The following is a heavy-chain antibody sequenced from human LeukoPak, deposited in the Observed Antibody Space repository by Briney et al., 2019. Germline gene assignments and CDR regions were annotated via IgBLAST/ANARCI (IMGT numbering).Heavy chain of an antibody. CDR2: IKQDGSEK. J-gene: IGHJ4*02. CDR3: AQIAAGGSFDY. D-gene: IGHD6-13*01. Sequence: GGSLRLSCAASGFTFSSYWMSWVRQAPGKGLEWVANIKQDGSEKYYVDSVKGRFTISRDKAKNSLYMQMNRLRGEDTAVYYCAQIAAGGSFDYWGQGTLVTVSS. V-gene: IGHV3-7*01. CDR1: GFTFSSYW.